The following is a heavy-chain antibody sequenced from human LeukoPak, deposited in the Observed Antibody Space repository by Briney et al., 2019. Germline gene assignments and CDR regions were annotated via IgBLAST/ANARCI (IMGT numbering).Heavy chain of an antibody. CDR2: IYTSGST. CDR3: ARAPDSSSFFYFDY. V-gene: IGHV4-61*02. D-gene: IGHD6-13*01. CDR1: GGSIISGSYY. Sequence: PSETLSLPCTVSGGSIISGSYYWSWIRQPAGKELEWIGRIYTSGSTNYNPSLKSRVTISVDTSKNQFSLKLSSVTAADTAVYYCARAPDSSSFFYFDYWGQGTLVTVSS. J-gene: IGHJ4*02.